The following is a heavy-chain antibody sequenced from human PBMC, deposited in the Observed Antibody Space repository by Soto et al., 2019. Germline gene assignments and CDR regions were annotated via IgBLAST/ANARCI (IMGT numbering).Heavy chain of an antibody. Sequence: SETLSLTCTVSGGSINSGGYYWSWIRQHPGKGLEWLGFIFYTGSSYSDPSLKSRLTMSVDTSKNRFSLRLRSVTAADTAVYYCARVEAIVGATSRWFDPWGQGTLVTVSS. J-gene: IGHJ5*02. V-gene: IGHV4-31*03. CDR3: ARVEAIVGATSRWFDP. CDR1: GGSINSGGYY. D-gene: IGHD1-26*01. CDR2: IFYTGSS.